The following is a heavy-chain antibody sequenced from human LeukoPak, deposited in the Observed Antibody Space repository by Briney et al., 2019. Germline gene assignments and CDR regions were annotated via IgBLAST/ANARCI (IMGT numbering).Heavy chain of an antibody. CDR1: GFTFSSYG. CDR2: ISYDGSNK. CDR3: ARDWADNSDYPGNY. J-gene: IGHJ4*02. V-gene: IGHV3-30*03. D-gene: IGHD3-22*01. Sequence: PGGSLRLSCAASGFTFSSYGMHWVRQAPGKGLEWVAVISYDGSNKYYADSVKGRFTISRDNSKNTLYLQTNSLRTEDTAVYYCARDWADNSDYPGNYWGQGTLVTVSS.